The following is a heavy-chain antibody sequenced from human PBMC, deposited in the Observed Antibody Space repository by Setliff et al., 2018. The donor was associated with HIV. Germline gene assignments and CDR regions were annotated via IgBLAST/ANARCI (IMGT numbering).Heavy chain of an antibody. J-gene: IGHJ3*02. CDR2: IHPNRGGT. V-gene: IGHV1-2*02. CDR3: ARGPILQSLDWFGLGEGFDI. D-gene: IGHD3-3*01. CDR1: GYTFSDYF. Sequence: ASVKVSCKASGYTFSDYFIHWVRQAPGQGLEWMGWIHPNRGGTNYAQKFQGRVTMTRDTSITTAYMALSSLRSEDTAVYYCARGPILQSLDWFGLGEGFDIWGQGTMVTVS.